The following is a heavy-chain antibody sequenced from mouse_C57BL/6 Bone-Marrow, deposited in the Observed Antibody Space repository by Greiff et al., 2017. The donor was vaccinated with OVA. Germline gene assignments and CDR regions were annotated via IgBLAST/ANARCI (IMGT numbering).Heavy chain of an antibody. CDR2: IYPGDGDT. V-gene: IGHV1-80*01. CDR1: GYAFSSYW. Sequence: QVHVKQSGAELVKPGASVKISCKASGYAFSSYWMNWVKQRPGKGLEWIGQIYPGDGDTNYNGKFKGKATLTADKSSSTAYMQLSSLTSEDSAVYFCARWGHITTVGATGAWFAYWGQGTLVTVSA. CDR3: ARWGHITTVGATGAWFAY. J-gene: IGHJ3*01. D-gene: IGHD1-1*01.